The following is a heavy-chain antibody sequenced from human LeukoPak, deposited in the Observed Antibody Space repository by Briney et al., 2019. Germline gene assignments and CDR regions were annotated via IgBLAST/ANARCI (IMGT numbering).Heavy chain of an antibody. CDR3: ARSQVAAAYNWFDP. D-gene: IGHD6-13*01. J-gene: IGHJ5*02. CDR1: GFTVSSNY. V-gene: IGHV4-39*07. Sequence: GSLRLSCAASGFTVSSNYMSWVRQAPGKGLEWIGSIYYSGSTYYNPSLKSRVTISVDTSKNQFFLKLSSVTAADTAVYYCARSQVAAAYNWFDPWGQGTLVTVSS. CDR2: IYYSGST.